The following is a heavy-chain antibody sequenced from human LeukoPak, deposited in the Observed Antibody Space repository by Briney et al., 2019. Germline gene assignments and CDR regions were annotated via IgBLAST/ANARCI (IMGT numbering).Heavy chain of an antibody. V-gene: IGHV1-2*06. Sequence: GASVNVSCKASGYIFTGYYIHWVRQAPGQGLEWMGRINPNSGGTNSAQKFQGRVTMTRDTSINTAYMELNSLRSDDTAVYYCARDGVGCDSTSCPTPHWGQGTQVTVSS. CDR2: INPNSGGT. CDR1: GYIFTGYY. CDR3: ARDGVGCDSTSCPTPH. D-gene: IGHD2-2*01. J-gene: IGHJ4*02.